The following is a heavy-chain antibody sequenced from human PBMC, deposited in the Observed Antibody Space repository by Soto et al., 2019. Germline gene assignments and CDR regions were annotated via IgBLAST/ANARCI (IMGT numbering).Heavy chain of an antibody. CDR2: INPTSGGT. V-gene: IGHV1-2*04. J-gene: IGHJ3*02. CDR3: ARVELGMSAFDI. CDR1: GYTFTGYY. D-gene: IGHD7-27*01. Sequence: ASVKVSCKASGYTFTGYYMRWVRQAPAQGLEWMGWINPTSGGTNYAQKFQGWVTMTRDTSISTAYMELRRLRSDDTAVYYCARVELGMSAFDIWGQGTLVTVSS.